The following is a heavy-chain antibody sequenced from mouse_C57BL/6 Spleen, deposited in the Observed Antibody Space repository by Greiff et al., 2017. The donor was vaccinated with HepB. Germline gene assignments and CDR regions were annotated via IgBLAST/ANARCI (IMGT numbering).Heavy chain of an antibody. Sequence: QVQLQQPGAELVRPGPSVKLSCKASGYTFTSYWMHWVKQRPGQGLEWIGVIDPSDSYTNYNQKFKGKATLTVDTSSSTAYMQLSSLTSEDSAVYYCARGFITTVVATDYAMDYWGQGTSVTVSS. D-gene: IGHD1-1*01. CDR1: GYTFTSYW. CDR3: ARGFITTVVATDYAMDY. J-gene: IGHJ4*01. CDR2: IDPSDSYT. V-gene: IGHV1-59*01.